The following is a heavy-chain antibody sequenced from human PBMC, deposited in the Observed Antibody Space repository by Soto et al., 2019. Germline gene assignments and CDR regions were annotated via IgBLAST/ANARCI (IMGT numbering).Heavy chain of an antibody. D-gene: IGHD2-2*01. Sequence: GGSLRLSCAASGFTFSGYGMHWVRQAPGKGLEWVAVISYDGSNKYYADSVKGRFTISRDNSKNTLYLQMNSLRAEDTAVYYCAKANLLYCSSTSCLMDYFDYWGQGTLVTVSS. V-gene: IGHV3-30*18. CDR3: AKANLLYCSSTSCLMDYFDY. CDR1: GFTFSGYG. J-gene: IGHJ4*02. CDR2: ISYDGSNK.